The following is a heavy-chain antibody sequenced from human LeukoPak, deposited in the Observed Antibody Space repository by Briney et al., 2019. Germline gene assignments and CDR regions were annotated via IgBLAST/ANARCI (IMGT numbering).Heavy chain of an antibody. J-gene: IGHJ6*02. V-gene: IGHV3-48*01. CDR1: GFTFSSYS. CDR2: ISSSSSTI. CDR3: ADRSTSGGMDV. D-gene: IGHD2-2*01. Sequence: GGSLRLSCAASGFTFSSYSMNWVRQAPGKGLEWVSYISSSSSTIYYADSVKGRFTISRDNAKNSLYLQMNSLRAEDTAVYYCADRSTSGGMDVWGQGTTVTVSS.